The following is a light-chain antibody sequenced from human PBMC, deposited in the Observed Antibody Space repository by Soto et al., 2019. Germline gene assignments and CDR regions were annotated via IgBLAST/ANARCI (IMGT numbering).Light chain of an antibody. CDR3: QQSYSTPWT. J-gene: IGKJ1*01. CDR1: QSISSY. CDR2: AAS. Sequence: DIPMTQSPSSLSASVGDIVTITCRASQSISSYLNWYQQKPGKAPKLMIYAASSLQSGVPSRFSGSGSGTDCNLTISSLQPEDVATYYCQQSYSTPWTFGQGNKVDIK. V-gene: IGKV1-39*01.